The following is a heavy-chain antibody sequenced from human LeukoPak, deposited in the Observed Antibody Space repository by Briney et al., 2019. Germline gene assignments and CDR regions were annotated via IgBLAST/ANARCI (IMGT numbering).Heavy chain of an antibody. Sequence: PGGSLRLSCAASGFTFSTYAVNWVRQAPGKGLEWVSYISSSSSTIYYADSVKGRFTISRDNTKNSLYLQMNSLRDEDTAVYYCASMRYYYGSGKGDYWGQGTLVTVSS. CDR1: GFTFSTYA. V-gene: IGHV3-48*02. D-gene: IGHD3-10*01. J-gene: IGHJ4*02. CDR3: ASMRYYYGSGKGDY. CDR2: ISSSSSTI.